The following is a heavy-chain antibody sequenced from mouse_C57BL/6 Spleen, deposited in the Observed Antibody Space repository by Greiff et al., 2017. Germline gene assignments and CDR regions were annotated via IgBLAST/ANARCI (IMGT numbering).Heavy chain of an antibody. D-gene: IGHD3-3*01. CDR3: ARYAGQGCAMDY. CDR1: GYTFTSYD. J-gene: IGHJ4*01. V-gene: IGHV1-85*01. Sequence: VQLQQSGPELVKPGASVKLSCKASGYTFTSYDLNWVKQRPGQGLEWIGWIYPRDGSTKYNEKFNGKAKLTVDTSSRAAYMEIDSLASADPAVYFCARYAGQGCAMDYWGQGTTVTVAA. CDR2: IYPRDGST.